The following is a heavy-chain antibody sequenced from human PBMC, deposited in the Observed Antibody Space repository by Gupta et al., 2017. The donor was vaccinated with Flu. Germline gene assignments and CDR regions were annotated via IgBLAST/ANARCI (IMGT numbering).Heavy chain of an antibody. D-gene: IGHD3-16*01. CDR2: INHRGST. Sequence: QVQLQQWGAGLLKPSETLSLTCAAYGGSFSDYYWSWIRQPPGKGLEWIGQINHRGSTNYNPSPKSRVTMSVDTSNNQFSLKLSSVTAADTAVYYCARVPLRPNWFDPWGQGTLVTVSS. V-gene: IGHV4-34*01. J-gene: IGHJ5*02. CDR1: GGSFSDYY. CDR3: ARVPLRPNWFDP.